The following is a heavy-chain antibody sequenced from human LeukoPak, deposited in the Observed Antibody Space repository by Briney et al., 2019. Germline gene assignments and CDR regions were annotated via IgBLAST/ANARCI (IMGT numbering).Heavy chain of an antibody. CDR3: ARLLWPAVKGAFDY. V-gene: IGHV4-61*02. J-gene: IGHJ4*02. Sequence: SETLSLTCTVSGGSISSGSYYWSWLRQPAGKELEWIGRIGTSGHTNYNPSLRSRVTMSVDTSKNQFSLKLTSVTVADTAVYYCARLLWPAVKGAFDYWGQGNLVTVSS. CDR2: IGTSGHT. D-gene: IGHD3-10*01. CDR1: GGSISSGSYY.